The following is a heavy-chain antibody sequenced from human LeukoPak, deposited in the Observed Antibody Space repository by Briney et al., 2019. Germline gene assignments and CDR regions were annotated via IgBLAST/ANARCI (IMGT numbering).Heavy chain of an antibody. J-gene: IGHJ5*02. CDR3: ARRLGCCSSTSCYHWFDP. D-gene: IGHD2-2*01. CDR2: IYPGDSDT. CDR1: GYSFTSYW. V-gene: IGHV5-51*01. Sequence: GESLKISCKGSGYSFTSYWIGWVRQMPGKGLEWMGIIYPGDSDTRYSPSFQGQVTISADKSISTAYLQWSSLKASDTAMYYCARRLGCCSSTSCYHWFDPWGQGILVTVSS.